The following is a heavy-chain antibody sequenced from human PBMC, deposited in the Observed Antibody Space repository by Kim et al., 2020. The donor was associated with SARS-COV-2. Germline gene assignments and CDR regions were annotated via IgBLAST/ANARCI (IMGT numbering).Heavy chain of an antibody. CDR1: EFTFSSYA. V-gene: IGHV3-23*01. Sequence: SLRLSCAASEFTFSSYAMSWVRQAPGKGLEWVSAISGSGGSTYYADSVKGRFTISRDNSKNTLYLQMNSLRAEDTAVYYCAKGPYSSSWYFFQHWGQGTLVTVSS. D-gene: IGHD6-13*01. J-gene: IGHJ1*01. CDR3: AKGPYSSSWYFFQH. CDR2: ISGSGGST.